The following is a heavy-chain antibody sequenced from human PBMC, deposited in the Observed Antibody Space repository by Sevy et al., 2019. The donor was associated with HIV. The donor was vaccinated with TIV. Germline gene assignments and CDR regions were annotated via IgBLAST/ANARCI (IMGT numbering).Heavy chain of an antibody. D-gene: IGHD3-22*01. CDR1: GFTLSNYA. J-gene: IGHJ4*01. V-gene: IGHV3-23*01. CDR3: AKGSRKYYYDSSGYYGD. Sequence: GGSLRLSCVASGFTLSNYAMSWVRQAPGKGLEWVSILSAGGGSTYYAESVKGRVTISRDNSKNTLDLEMNSLRGEDTAVYYCAKGSRKYYYDSSGYYGDWGQGTLVTVSS. CDR2: LSAGGGST.